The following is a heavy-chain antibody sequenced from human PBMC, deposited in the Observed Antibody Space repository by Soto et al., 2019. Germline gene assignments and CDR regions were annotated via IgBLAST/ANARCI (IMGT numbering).Heavy chain of an antibody. J-gene: IGHJ6*03. CDR2: INWNGGST. Sequence: GGSLRLSCAASGFTFDDYGMSWVRQAPGKGLEWVSGINWNGGSTGYADSVKGRFTISRDNAKNSLYLQMNSLRAEDTALYHCARLGRDILTGYYHGYYYYMDVWGKGTTVTVSS. D-gene: IGHD3-9*01. CDR1: GFTFDDYG. V-gene: IGHV3-20*01. CDR3: ARLGRDILTGYYHGYYYYMDV.